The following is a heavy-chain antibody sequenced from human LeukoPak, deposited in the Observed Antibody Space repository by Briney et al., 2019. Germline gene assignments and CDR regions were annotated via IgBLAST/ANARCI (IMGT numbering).Heavy chain of an antibody. Sequence: PGGSLRLSCAASGFTFSKTTMSWVRQAPGKGLEWVSSIWSNGAGTYYADSVKGRFTISRGNSNDTLYLQMNSLRPEDTAVYNCASRYCSGGSCYYYYGMDVWGQGTTVTVSS. CDR1: GFTFSKTT. CDR2: IWSNGAGT. V-gene: IGHV3-23*01. CDR3: ASRYCSGGSCYYYYGMDV. J-gene: IGHJ6*02. D-gene: IGHD2-15*01.